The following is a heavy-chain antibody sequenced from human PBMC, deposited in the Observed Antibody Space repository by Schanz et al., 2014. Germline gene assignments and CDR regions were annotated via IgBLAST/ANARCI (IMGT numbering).Heavy chain of an antibody. CDR3: ATGPHIVVAFDY. V-gene: IGHV1-24*01. CDR2: FDPKKGEA. Sequence: QVQLVQSGAEVKKPGASVRLSCKVSGSIFSKLLMHWVRQGPAKGLEWMGGFDPKKGEAIYAQKFQGRVTMTEDTSTGTAYMELRSLTSEDTAVYYCATGPHIVVAFDYWGQGTLVTVSS. CDR1: GSIFSKLL. D-gene: IGHD2-21*01. J-gene: IGHJ4*02.